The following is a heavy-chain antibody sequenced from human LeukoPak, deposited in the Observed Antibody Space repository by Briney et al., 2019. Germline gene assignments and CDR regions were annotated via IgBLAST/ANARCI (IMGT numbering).Heavy chain of an antibody. CDR3: ARGKYSSSWMDWFDP. CDR2: ISSSGSTI. V-gene: IGHV3-11*04. D-gene: IGHD6-13*01. J-gene: IGHJ5*02. CDR1: GFTFSDYY. Sequence: GGSLRLSCAASGFTFSDYYMSWIRQAPGKGLEWVSYISSSGSTIYYADSVKGRFTISRDNAKNSLYLQMNSLRAEDTAVYYCARGKYSSSWMDWFDPWGQGTLATVSS.